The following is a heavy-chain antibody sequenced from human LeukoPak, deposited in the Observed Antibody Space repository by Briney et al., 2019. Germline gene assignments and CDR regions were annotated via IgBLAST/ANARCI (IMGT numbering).Heavy chain of an antibody. J-gene: IGHJ4*02. D-gene: IGHD3-3*01. CDR3: ARGRPIFGVVIIPSFDY. V-gene: IGHV4-59*01. CDR1: GGSINSYY. CDR2: IYYSGST. Sequence: SETLSLTCTVSGGSINSYYWSWIRQPPGKGLEWIGYIYYSGSTNYNPSLKSRVTISVDTSKNQFSLKLSSVTAADTAVYYCARGRPIFGVVIIPSFDYWGQGTLVTVSS.